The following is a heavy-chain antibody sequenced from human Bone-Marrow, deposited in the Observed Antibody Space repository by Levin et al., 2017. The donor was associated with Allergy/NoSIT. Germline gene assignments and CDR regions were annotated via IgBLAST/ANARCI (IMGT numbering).Heavy chain of an antibody. CDR3: ARVVSSSSPDYYYYGLDV. CDR2: ISGYNGHT. CDR1: GDTLTNFH. D-gene: IGHD2-2*01. V-gene: IGHV1-18*01. Sequence: AASVKVSCKASGDTLTNFHITWLRQAPGQRLEWMGWISGYNGHTNYAQSLQGRVTMTIDTSTSTAYMELRSLRSDDTAVYYCARVVSSSSPDYYYYGLDVWGQGTTVTVSS. J-gene: IGHJ6*02.